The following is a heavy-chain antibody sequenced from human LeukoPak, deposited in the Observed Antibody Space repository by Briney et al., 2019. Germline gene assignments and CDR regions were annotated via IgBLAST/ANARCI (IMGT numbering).Heavy chain of an antibody. J-gene: IGHJ4*02. CDR2: IYYSGST. D-gene: IGHD5-12*01. CDR3: ARAARGWLQLWYFDY. Sequence: SETLSLTCTVSGGSISSYYWSWIRQPPGKGLEWIGYIYYSGSTNYNPSLKSRVTISVDTSKNQFSLKLSSVTAADTAVYYCARAARGWLQLWYFDYWGQGTLVTVSS. CDR1: GGSISSYY. V-gene: IGHV4-59*01.